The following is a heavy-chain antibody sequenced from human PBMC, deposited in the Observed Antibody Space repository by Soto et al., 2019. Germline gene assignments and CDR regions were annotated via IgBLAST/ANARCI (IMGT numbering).Heavy chain of an antibody. CDR2: INHVGIT. CDR3: ARAHDFWGGRQQPIDS. Sequence: QVPLQQWGAGLLKPSATLSLTCAVSGGSFRGFYGTWIRQSPGKGLAWRGDINHVGITNYNPSLKSRASIPLVPSTRQFSLKLRPGTAAATAVYYCARAHDFWGGRQQPIDSWGKGTLVTVSS. D-gene: IGHD3-3*01. J-gene: IGHJ4*02. V-gene: IGHV4-34*01. CDR1: GGSFRGFY.